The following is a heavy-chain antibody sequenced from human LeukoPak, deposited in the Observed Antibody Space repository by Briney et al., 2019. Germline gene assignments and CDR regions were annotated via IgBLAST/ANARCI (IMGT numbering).Heavy chain of an antibody. CDR1: GGSISSSSYY. D-gene: IGHD3-10*01. J-gene: IGHJ4*02. CDR2: IYYSGST. V-gene: IGHV4-39*01. CDR3: ARPASPIYGNFDY. Sequence: SETLSLTCTVSGGSISSSSYYWRWIRQPPGKGLEWIGSIYYSGSTYYNPSLKSRVTISVDTSKNQFSLKLSSVTAADTAVYYCARPASPIYGNFDYWGQGTLVTVSS.